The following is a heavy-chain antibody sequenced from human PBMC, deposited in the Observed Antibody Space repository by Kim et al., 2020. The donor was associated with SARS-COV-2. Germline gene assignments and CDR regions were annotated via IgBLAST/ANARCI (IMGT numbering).Heavy chain of an antibody. D-gene: IGHD2-15*01. J-gene: IGHJ5*02. CDR1: EYSLTDYY. V-gene: IGHV1-2*06. Sequence: ASVKVSCQASEYSLTDYYVHWVRQAPGQGLEGMGRINPNNGGSDFAQKFKGRVTMTRDTSISTVYMELRKLTSADTAVYYCARGITAATLNNWFDPWGQGTLVPV. CDR2: INPNNGGS. CDR3: ARGITAATLNNWFDP.